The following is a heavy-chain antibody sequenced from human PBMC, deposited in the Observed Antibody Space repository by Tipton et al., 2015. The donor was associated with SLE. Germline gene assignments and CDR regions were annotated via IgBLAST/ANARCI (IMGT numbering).Heavy chain of an antibody. Sequence: SLRLSCVASGFTFTDYYMTWVRQAPGKGLEWVANINQDGSEKYYVDSVKGRFTISRDNAKNSLYLQMNSLRPEDTAVYYCAKSTLRNDYFDHWGQGTLVTVSS. J-gene: IGHJ4*02. D-gene: IGHD5-12*01. V-gene: IGHV3-7*01. CDR2: INQDGSEK. CDR1: GFTFTDYY. CDR3: AKSTLRNDYFDH.